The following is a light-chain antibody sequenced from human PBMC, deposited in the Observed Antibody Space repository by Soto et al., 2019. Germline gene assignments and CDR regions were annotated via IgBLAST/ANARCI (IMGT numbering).Light chain of an antibody. Sequence: QSALTQPPSASGSPGQSITISCTGTSSDVGAYKYVSWYQHHPGKAPKLMIYEVSYRPSGVSNRFSGSKSGNTASLTVSGLQAEDEADYYCSSYTSTSTLVFGGGTKVTVL. V-gene: IGLV2-14*01. J-gene: IGLJ2*01. CDR3: SSYTSTSTLV. CDR2: EVS. CDR1: SSDVGAYKY.